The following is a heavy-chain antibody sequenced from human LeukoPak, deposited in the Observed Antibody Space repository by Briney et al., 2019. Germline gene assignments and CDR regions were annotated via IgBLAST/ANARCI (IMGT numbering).Heavy chain of an antibody. D-gene: IGHD3-10*01. CDR1: GGSISSSSYY. Sequence: SETLSLTCTVSGGSISSSSYYWGWIRQPPGKGLEWIGSIYYSGSTYYNPSLKSRVTISVDTSKNQFSLNLNSVTAADTAMYYCARVRLLWFGTYPGAFDIWGQGTMVTVSS. V-gene: IGHV4-39*01. CDR3: ARVRLLWFGTYPGAFDI. J-gene: IGHJ3*02. CDR2: IYYSGST.